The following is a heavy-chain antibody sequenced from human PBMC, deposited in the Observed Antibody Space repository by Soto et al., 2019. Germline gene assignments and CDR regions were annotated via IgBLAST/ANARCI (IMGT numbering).Heavy chain of an antibody. CDR1: GFTFTNYW. Sequence: GGSLRLSCAASGFTFTNYWMTWVRQAPGKGLEWVANINQAGSEKYYVDSVKGRFTISRDNAKNSLYLQMNSLRAEDTAVYFCARDLRLGTNWNELDYWGQGTLVTVSS. V-gene: IGHV3-7*05. J-gene: IGHJ4*02. CDR2: INQAGSEK. D-gene: IGHD1-1*01. CDR3: ARDLRLGTNWNELDY.